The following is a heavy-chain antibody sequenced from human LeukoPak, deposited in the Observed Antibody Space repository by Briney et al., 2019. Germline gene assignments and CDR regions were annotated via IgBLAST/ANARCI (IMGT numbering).Heavy chain of an antibody. CDR1: GFTFSSYA. CDR2: ISGSGGST. V-gene: IGHV3-23*01. Sequence: GGSLRLSCAASGFTFSSYAMSWVRQAPGKGLEWVSAISGSGGSTYYADSVKGRFTISRDNSKNTLYLQMNSPRAEDTAVYYCANPDIVVVPAASWGQGTLVTVSS. J-gene: IGHJ4*02. CDR3: ANPDIVVVPAAS. D-gene: IGHD2-2*01.